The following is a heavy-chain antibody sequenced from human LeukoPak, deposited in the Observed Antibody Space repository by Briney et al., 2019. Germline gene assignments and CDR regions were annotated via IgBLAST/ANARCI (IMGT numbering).Heavy chain of an antibody. CDR1: GDSVTSYY. V-gene: IGHV4-59*02. Sequence: SETLSLTCTVSGDSVTSYYWSWIRQPPGKGLEWIGNIHYSGSSMSTNYNPSLKSRVTTSVDTSTNQLSLRLSSVTAVDTAVYYCARVSGLAAAGAYDYWGQGALVTVSS. CDR3: ARVSGLAAAGAYDY. D-gene: IGHD6-13*01. J-gene: IGHJ4*02. CDR2: IHYSGSSMST.